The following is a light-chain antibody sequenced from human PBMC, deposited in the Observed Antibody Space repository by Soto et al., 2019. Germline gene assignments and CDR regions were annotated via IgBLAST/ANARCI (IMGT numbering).Light chain of an antibody. CDR1: NIGSKN. CDR2: YDT. J-gene: IGLJ2*01. V-gene: IGLV3-21*04. Sequence: SYELTQPPSVSVAPGKTATITCGGANIGSKNLHWYQQKPGQAPLLVIYYDTDRPSGIPERFSGSNSGNTATLTISRVEAGDEADYYCQVGDSLSDHVVFGGGTKLTVL. CDR3: QVGDSLSDHVV.